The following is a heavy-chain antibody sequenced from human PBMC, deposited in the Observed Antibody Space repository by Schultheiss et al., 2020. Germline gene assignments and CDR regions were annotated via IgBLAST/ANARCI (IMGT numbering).Heavy chain of an antibody. J-gene: IGHJ6*02. CDR3: AKAYYGHYYYGMDV. D-gene: IGHD3-10*01. CDR1: GFTFSSHA. Sequence: GGSLRLSCAASGFTFSSHAMHWVRQAPGKGLEWVSGISWNSGSIGYADSVKGRFTISRDNSKNTLYLQMNSLRAEDTALYYCAKAYYGHYYYGMDVWGQGTTVTVYS. V-gene: IGHV3-9*01. CDR2: ISWNSGSI.